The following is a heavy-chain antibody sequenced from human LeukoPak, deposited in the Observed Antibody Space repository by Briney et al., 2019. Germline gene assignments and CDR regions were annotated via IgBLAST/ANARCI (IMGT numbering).Heavy chain of an antibody. CDR2: INHSGST. Sequence: SETLSLTCAVYGGSFSGYYWSWIRQPPGKWLEWIGEINHSGSTNYNPSLKSRVTISVDTSKNQFSLKLSSVTAADTAVYYCARGPRRRSSSSLLGGNWFDPWGQGTLVTVSS. CDR1: GGSFSGYY. V-gene: IGHV4-34*01. J-gene: IGHJ5*02. D-gene: IGHD6-6*01. CDR3: ARGPRRRSSSSLLGGNWFDP.